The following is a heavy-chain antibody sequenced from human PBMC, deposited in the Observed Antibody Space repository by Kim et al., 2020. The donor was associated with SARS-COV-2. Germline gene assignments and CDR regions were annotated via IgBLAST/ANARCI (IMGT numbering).Heavy chain of an antibody. Sequence: GGSLRLSCAASGFSFNSYTLHWVRQAPGKGLEWVALISNDGRNKYYTDSVKGRFTVSRDIGNNTLHLQMNSLRPEDTALYFCAREEYAMVTYDYWGQGA. CDR1: GFSFNSYT. V-gene: IGHV3-30*14. J-gene: IGHJ4*02. D-gene: IGHD5-18*01. CDR3: AREEYAMVTYDY. CDR2: ISNDGRNK.